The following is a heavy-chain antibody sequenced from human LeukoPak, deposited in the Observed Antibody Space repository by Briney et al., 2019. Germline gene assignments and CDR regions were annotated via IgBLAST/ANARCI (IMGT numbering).Heavy chain of an antibody. CDR2: IYYSGST. V-gene: IGHV4-30-4*01. CDR1: GGSISSGDYY. Sequence: SETLSLNCTVSGGSISSGDYYWSWIRQPPGKGLEWIGYIYYSGSTYYNPSLKSRVTISVDTSKNQFSLKLSSVTAADTAVYYCARDRGGYTYSHDYWGQGTLVTVSS. J-gene: IGHJ4*02. CDR3: ARDRGGYTYSHDY. D-gene: IGHD5-18*01.